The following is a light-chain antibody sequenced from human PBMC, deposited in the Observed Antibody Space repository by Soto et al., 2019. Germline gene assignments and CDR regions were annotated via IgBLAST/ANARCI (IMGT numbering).Light chain of an antibody. V-gene: IGLV1-51*01. CDR3: GSWDSRLSAVV. CDR2: DKN. Sequence: QSVLTQPPSVSAAPGQKVTISCSGGSSNIGNNHVSWYQQFPGTAPKLLISDKNNRPSGIPDRFSGSKSGTSASLGITGRQTGDEADYYCGSWDSRLSAVVFGGGTKLTVL. CDR1: SSNIGNNH. J-gene: IGLJ2*01.